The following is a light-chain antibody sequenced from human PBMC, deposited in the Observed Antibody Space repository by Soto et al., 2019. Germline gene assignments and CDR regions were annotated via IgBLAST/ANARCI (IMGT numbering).Light chain of an antibody. Sequence: QSALTQPTSVSGSTGQSITISCTGTSSDVGGYNYVSWYQQHPGKAPKLMIYDVSNRPSGVSNRFSGSKSGNTASLTISGLQAEDEADYYCSSYTSSSLYVFGTGTKVTV. CDR3: SSYTSSSLYV. J-gene: IGLJ1*01. CDR1: SSDVGGYNY. V-gene: IGLV2-14*01. CDR2: DVS.